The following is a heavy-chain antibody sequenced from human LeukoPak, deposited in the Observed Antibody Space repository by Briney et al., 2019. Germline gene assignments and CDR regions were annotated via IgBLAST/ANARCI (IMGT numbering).Heavy chain of an antibody. Sequence: GGSLRLSCAASGFTFSGSAMHWVRQASGKGLEWVGRIRSKANSYATAYAASVKGRFTISRDDSKNTAYLQMNSLKTEDTAVYYCTRPHYDSSGYYDYWGQGTLVTVSS. CDR3: TRPHYDSSGYYDY. V-gene: IGHV3-73*01. D-gene: IGHD3-22*01. J-gene: IGHJ4*02. CDR1: GFTFSGSA. CDR2: IRSKANSYAT.